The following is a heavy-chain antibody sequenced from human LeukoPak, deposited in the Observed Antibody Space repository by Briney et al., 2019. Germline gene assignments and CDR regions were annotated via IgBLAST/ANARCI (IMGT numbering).Heavy chain of an antibody. CDR2: ISYDGSNK. CDR1: GFTFSSYA. Sequence: PGRSLRLSCAASGFTFSSYAMHWVRQAPGKGLEWVAVISYDGSNKYYADSVKGRFTISRDNSKNTLYLQMNSLRAEDTAVYYCARDPWRVDTAMVPFDYWGQGTLVTVSS. J-gene: IGHJ4*02. V-gene: IGHV3-30-3*01. CDR3: ARDPWRVDTAMVPFDY. D-gene: IGHD5-18*01.